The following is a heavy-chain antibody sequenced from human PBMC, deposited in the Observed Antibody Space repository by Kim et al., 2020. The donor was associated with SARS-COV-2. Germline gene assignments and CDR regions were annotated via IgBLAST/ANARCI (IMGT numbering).Heavy chain of an antibody. J-gene: IGHJ6*02. D-gene: IGHD6-13*01. V-gene: IGHV3-9*01. CDR3: AKDRGSSRTYYYYYGMDV. Sequence: KGRFTIARDNAKNSLYLQMNSLRAEDTALYYCAKDRGSSRTYYYYYGMDVWGQGTTVTVSS.